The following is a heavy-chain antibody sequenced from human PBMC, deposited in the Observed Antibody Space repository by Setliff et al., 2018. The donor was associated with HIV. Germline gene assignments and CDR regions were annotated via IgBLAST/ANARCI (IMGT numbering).Heavy chain of an antibody. D-gene: IGHD6-13*01. Sequence: SATLSLTCTVSGGSLNSYYWSWIRPPPGKGLEWIGSIYATGRTNYNPSLKGRVTVPVDTAKNQFTLRVSSVTAADTAEYYCARHPPHDSTWQYYYYGMDVWGQGTTVTVSS. V-gene: IGHV4-4*09. CDR2: IYATGRT. J-gene: IGHJ6*02. CDR1: GGSLNSYY. CDR3: ARHPPHDSTWQYYYYGMDV.